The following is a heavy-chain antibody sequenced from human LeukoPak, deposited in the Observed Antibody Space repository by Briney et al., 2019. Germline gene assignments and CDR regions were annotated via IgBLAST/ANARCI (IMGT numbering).Heavy chain of an antibody. J-gene: IGHJ4*02. CDR1: GFTFSSYS. D-gene: IGHD4-17*01. CDR2: FTSGSRSI. V-gene: IGHV3-21*01. Sequence: GGSLRLSCAASGFTFSSYSMTWVRQAPGKGLEWVSSFTSGSRSIYYADSVKGRFTISRDNAKNTLYLRMNSLRAEDTAVYYCAKNGDYGDAYFDHWGQGTLVTVSS. CDR3: AKNGDYGDAYFDH.